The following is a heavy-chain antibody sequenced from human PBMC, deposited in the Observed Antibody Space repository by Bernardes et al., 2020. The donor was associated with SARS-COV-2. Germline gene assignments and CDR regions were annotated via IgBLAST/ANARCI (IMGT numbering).Heavy chain of an antibody. CDR1: GFTFSSYS. Sequence: GGSLRLSCAASGFTFSSYSMNWVRQAPGKGLEWVSSISSSSSYIYYADSVKGRFTISRDNAKNSLYLQMNSLRAEDTAVYYCARRSGSSWTNWFDPWGQGTLVTVSS. J-gene: IGHJ5*02. CDR3: ARRSGSSWTNWFDP. V-gene: IGHV3-21*01. D-gene: IGHD6-13*01. CDR2: ISSSSSYI.